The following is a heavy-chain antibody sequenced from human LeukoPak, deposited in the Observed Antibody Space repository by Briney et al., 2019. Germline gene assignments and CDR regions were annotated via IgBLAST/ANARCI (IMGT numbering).Heavy chain of an antibody. D-gene: IGHD4-17*01. CDR3: ARDLFPIKTTVATQNWFDP. CDR2: INPNSGGT. J-gene: IGHJ5*02. Sequence: ASVKVSCKASGYTFNDYYIHWVRQAPGQGLEWMGWINPNSGGTNYAQKFQGRVTMTRDTSISTAYMELSRLRSDDTAVYYCARDLFPIKTTVATQNWFDPWGQGTLVTVSS. CDR1: GYTFNDYY. V-gene: IGHV1-2*02.